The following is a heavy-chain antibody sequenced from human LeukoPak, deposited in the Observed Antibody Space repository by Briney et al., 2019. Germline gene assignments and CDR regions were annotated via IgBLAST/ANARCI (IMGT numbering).Heavy chain of an antibody. J-gene: IGHJ6*02. V-gene: IGHV3-30-3*01. CDR3: AREDLELGETHATLYDYVWGSYRYIGMDV. D-gene: IGHD3-16*02. CDR1: GFTFSSYA. Sequence: PGRSLRLSCAASGFTFSSYAMHWVRQAPGKGLEWVAVISYDGSNKYYADSVKGRFTISRDNSKNTLYLQMNSLRAEDTAVYYCAREDLELGETHATLYDYVWGSYRYIGMDVWGQGTTVTVSS. CDR2: ISYDGSNK.